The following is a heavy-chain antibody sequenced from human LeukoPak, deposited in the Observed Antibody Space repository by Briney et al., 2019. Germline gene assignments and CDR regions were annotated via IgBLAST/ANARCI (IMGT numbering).Heavy chain of an antibody. CDR2: ISGRNVDT. J-gene: IGHJ3*01. CDR1: GYTFSNYV. D-gene: IGHD2/OR15-2a*01. Sequence: ASVKVSCKASGYTFSNYVIIWVRQAPAQELKWMGWISGRNVDTKYTEMLQNRVTTTTDTSTSKSYMEVRSLRSDDTAVYYCARAGVLHATTDAFDFWGQGTMVTVSS. V-gene: IGHV1-18*01. CDR3: ARAGVLHATTDAFDF.